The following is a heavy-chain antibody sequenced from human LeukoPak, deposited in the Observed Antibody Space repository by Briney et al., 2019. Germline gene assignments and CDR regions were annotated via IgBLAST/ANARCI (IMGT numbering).Heavy chain of an antibody. CDR1: GGTFSSYA. CDR2: IIPFFGTA. D-gene: IGHD6-13*01. CDR3: ASPAAAGLLYYFDY. V-gene: IGHV1-69*06. J-gene: IGHJ4*02. Sequence: SVKVSCKASGGTFSSYAISWVRQAPGQGLEWMGGIIPFFGTANYAQKFQGRVTITADKSTSTAYMELSSLRSEDTAVYYCASPAAAGLLYYFDYWGQGTLVTVSS.